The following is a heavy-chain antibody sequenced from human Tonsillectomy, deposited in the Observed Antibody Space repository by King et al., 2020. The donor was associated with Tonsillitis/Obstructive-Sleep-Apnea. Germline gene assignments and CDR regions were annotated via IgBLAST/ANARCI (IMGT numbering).Heavy chain of an antibody. J-gene: IGHJ4*02. CDR1: GFTFSSYW. D-gene: IGHD3-16*01. V-gene: IGHV3-74*01. Sequence: VQLVESGGGLVQPGGSLRLSCAASGFTFSSYWMHWVRQAPGKGLVWVSRIISDGSSTNYADSVKGRFTISRDNAKNTLYLQMNSLRAEDTAVYYCARDLGLPVFDYWGQGTLVTVSS. CDR2: IISDGSST. CDR3: ARDLGLPVFDY.